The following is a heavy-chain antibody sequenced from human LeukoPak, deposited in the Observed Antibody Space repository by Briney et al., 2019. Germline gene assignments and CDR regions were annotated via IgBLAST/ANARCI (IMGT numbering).Heavy chain of an antibody. J-gene: IGHJ4*02. CDR1: GFTFSSYA. Sequence: GGSLRLSCAASGFTFSSYAMSWVRQAPGKGLEWVSGISGSGGSTYYADSVKGRFTISGDNSKNTLYLQMNSLRAEDTAVYYCAKDGAWLRFDDWGQGILVTVSS. D-gene: IGHD5-12*01. CDR2: ISGSGGST. CDR3: AKDGAWLRFDD. V-gene: IGHV3-23*01.